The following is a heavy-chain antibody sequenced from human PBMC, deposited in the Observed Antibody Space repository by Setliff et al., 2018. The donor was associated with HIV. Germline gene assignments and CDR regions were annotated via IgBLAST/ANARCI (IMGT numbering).Heavy chain of an antibody. J-gene: IGHJ6*02. CDR1: AYTFNSYY. CDR3: ARNFGLSPSGKYYYYYGMDI. CDR2: IGPSGSST. V-gene: IGHV1-46*02. Sequence: GASVKVSCKTSAYTFNSYYMHWIRQAPGQGLEWMGLIGPSGSSTTYAQNFQGRVTMSRDTSTNTVYMELRGLRSDDTAVYYCARNFGLSPSGKYYYYYGMDIWGQGTTVTVSS. D-gene: IGHD3-10*01.